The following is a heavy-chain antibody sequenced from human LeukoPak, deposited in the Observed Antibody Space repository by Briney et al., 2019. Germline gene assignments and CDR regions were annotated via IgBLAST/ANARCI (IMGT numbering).Heavy chain of an antibody. CDR3: ARDRGTVISDY. J-gene: IGHJ4*01. CDR2: IYYSGST. V-gene: IGHV4-39*02. Sequence: SETLSLTCTVSGGSISSSSYYWGWIRQPPGKGLEWIGSIYYSGSTYYNPSLKSRVTISVDTSKNQFSLKLSSVTAADTAVYYCARDRGTVISDYWGQGTLVTVSS. CDR1: GGSISSSSYY. D-gene: IGHD4-17*01.